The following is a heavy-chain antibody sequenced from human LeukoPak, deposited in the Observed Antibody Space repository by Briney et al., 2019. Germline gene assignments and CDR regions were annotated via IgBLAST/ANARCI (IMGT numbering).Heavy chain of an antibody. Sequence: GGSLRLSCTASGFTFGDYAMSWVRQAPGKGLEWVAVISYDGSNKYYADSVKGRFTISRDNSKNTLYLQMNSLRAEDTAVCYCARDGLLVLGAFDIWGQGTMVTVPS. CDR2: ISYDGSNK. CDR1: GFTFGDYA. V-gene: IGHV3-30-3*01. CDR3: ARDGLLVLGAFDI. D-gene: IGHD2-8*02. J-gene: IGHJ3*02.